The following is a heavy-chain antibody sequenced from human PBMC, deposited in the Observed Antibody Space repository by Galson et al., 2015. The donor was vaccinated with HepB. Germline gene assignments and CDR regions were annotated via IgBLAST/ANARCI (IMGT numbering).Heavy chain of an antibody. CDR2: ISGSGGST. D-gene: IGHD3-10*01. CDR1: GFTFSSYA. CDR3: AKDRGVTYLLLWFGEIDY. Sequence: SLRLSCAASGFTFSSYAMSWVRQAPGKGLEWVSAISGSGGSTYYADSVKGRFTISRDNSKNTLYLQMNSLRAEDTAVYYCAKDRGVTYLLLWFGEIDYWGQGTLVTVSS. V-gene: IGHV3-23*01. J-gene: IGHJ4*02.